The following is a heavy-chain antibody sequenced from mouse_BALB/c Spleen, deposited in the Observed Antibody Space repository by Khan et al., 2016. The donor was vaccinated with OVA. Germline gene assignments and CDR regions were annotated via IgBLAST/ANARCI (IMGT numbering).Heavy chain of an antibody. CDR2: IDPEDGDT. Sequence: VQLKESGAELVRSGASVKLSCTASAFNIKDYFIHWMKQRPKQGLEWIGWIDPEDGDTECAPKFQGKATMTADASSNTAYLHLSSLTFQDTAVYYCNAEKLSLWFASWGQGTLVTVSA. D-gene: IGHD1-3*01. CDR3: NAEKLSLWFAS. J-gene: IGHJ3*01. CDR1: AFNIKDYF. V-gene: IGHV14-4*02.